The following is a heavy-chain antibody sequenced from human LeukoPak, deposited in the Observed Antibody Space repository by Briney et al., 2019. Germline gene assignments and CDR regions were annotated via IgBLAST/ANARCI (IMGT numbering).Heavy chain of an antibody. CDR3: ARDTSPGITGTY. J-gene: IGHJ4*02. CDR2: IYHDGRI. Sequence: SETLSLTCTVSGYSITNGYYWGWIRQPPGKGLEWIGSIYHDGRIDYNPSLKGRVTISRDTSNDQFSLKLSSVTAADTAMYYCARDTSPGITGTYWGQGTLVTVSS. V-gene: IGHV4-38-2*02. CDR1: GYSITNGYY. D-gene: IGHD1-20*01.